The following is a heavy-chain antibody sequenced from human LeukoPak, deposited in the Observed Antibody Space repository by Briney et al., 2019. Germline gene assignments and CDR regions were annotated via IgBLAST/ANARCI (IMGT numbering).Heavy chain of an antibody. V-gene: IGHV3-66*01. Sequence: GGSLRLSCAASGFTVSNNYMSWVRQAPGKGLEWVSIIYSGGYTYSADSVKGRFTISRDNSKNTLYLQMNSLRAEDTAVYYCASSLGGLGYCSSTSCYRKREFDPWGQGTLVTVSS. J-gene: IGHJ5*02. D-gene: IGHD2-2*02. CDR3: ASSLGGLGYCSSTSCYRKREFDP. CDR1: GFTVSNNY. CDR2: IYSGGYT.